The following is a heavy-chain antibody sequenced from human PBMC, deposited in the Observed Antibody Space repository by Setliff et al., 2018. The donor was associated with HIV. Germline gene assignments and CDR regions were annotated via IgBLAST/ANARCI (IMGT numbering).Heavy chain of an antibody. V-gene: IGHV3-48*01. Sequence: GGSLRLSCAASGFTFSSYSMNWVRQAPGKGLEWVSYISSSSSTIYYADSVKGRFTISRDNSRNTLYLQMISLRADDTAVYYCAKSLLVAGNDYWGQGTLVTVSS. J-gene: IGHJ4*02. CDR1: GFTFSSYS. CDR3: AKSLLVAGNDY. CDR2: ISSSSSTI. D-gene: IGHD2-8*02.